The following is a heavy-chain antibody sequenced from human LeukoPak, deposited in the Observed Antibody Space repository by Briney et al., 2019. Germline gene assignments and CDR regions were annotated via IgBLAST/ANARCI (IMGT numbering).Heavy chain of an antibody. J-gene: IGHJ4*02. Sequence: GGSLRLSCAASGFTFSSYGMSWVRQAPGKGLEWVSAISGSGGSTYYADSMKGRFTISRDNSKNTLYLQMNSLRAEDTAVYYCAKTLGYCSGGSCYSGVIDYWGQGTLVTVSS. CDR1: GFTFSSYG. V-gene: IGHV3-23*01. D-gene: IGHD2-15*01. CDR3: AKTLGYCSGGSCYSGVIDY. CDR2: ISGSGGST.